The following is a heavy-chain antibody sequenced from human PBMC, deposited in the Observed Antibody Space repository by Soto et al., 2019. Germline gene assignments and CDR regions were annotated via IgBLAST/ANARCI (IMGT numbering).Heavy chain of an antibody. Sequence: GASVKVSCKASGYTFTSYGISWVRQAPGQGLEWMGWISAYNGNTNYAQKLQGRVTMTTDTSTSTAYMELRSLRSDDTAVYYCARDLDPLVFTMVRGVIIRVSPNYWGQGTLVTVSS. D-gene: IGHD3-10*01. V-gene: IGHV1-18*01. CDR2: ISAYNGNT. CDR3: ARDLDPLVFTMVRGVIIRVSPNY. J-gene: IGHJ4*02. CDR1: GYTFTSYG.